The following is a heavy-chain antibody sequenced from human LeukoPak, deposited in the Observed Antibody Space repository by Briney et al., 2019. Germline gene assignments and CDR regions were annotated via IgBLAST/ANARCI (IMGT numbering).Heavy chain of an antibody. CDR3: AKITKATTPNY. CDR2: ITDSGRKT. D-gene: IGHD4-17*01. CDR1: GLTSSNYA. V-gene: IGHV3-23*01. Sequence: PGGSLRLSCAASGLTSSNYAMNWVRQASGRGLEWVSGITDSGRKTYYADSVKGRFSISRDNSKNTVYLQMSDLRAEDTAVYYCAKITKATTPNYWGQGTLVTVSS. J-gene: IGHJ4*02.